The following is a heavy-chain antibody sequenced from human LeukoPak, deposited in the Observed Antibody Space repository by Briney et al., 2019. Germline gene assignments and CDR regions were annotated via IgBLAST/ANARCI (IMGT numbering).Heavy chain of an antibody. D-gene: IGHD3-22*01. CDR1: GFTFSSYW. V-gene: IGHV3-30*02. CDR3: ARAGGDISGYWDY. Sequence: GGSLRLSCAASGFTFSSYWMSWVRQAPGKGLEWVAFIRYDGSNKYYADSVKGRFTISRDTSKNTLYLQMNSLRVEDTAVYFCARAGGDISGYWDYWGQGTLVTVSS. J-gene: IGHJ4*02. CDR2: IRYDGSNK.